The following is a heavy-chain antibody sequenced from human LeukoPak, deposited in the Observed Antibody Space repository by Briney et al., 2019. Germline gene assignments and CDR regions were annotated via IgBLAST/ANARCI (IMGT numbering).Heavy chain of an antibody. CDR2: ITSSGGNT. CDR1: GFTFSNYA. CDR3: AKWGDYDVLTGYYVSDY. V-gene: IGHV3-23*01. J-gene: IGHJ4*02. Sequence: GGSLRLSCAASGFTFSNYAMSWVRQAPGKGLEWVSAITSSGGNTYYADSVKGRFTISRDNSKNTVFLQMNSLRAEDTAVCYCAKWGDYDVLTGYYVSDYWGQGTLVTVSS. D-gene: IGHD3-9*01.